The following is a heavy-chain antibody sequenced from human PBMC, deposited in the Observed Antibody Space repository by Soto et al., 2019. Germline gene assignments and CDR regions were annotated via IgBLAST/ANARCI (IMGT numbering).Heavy chain of an antibody. Sequence: EVQLVESGGGLVKPGGSLRLSCAASGFTFSNAWMNWVRQAPGKGLEWVGRIKSKTDGGTTDYAAPAKGRLTISRDDSKITLYLQMNSLKTEDPAVYYCTTEAYYDFWSGYYFPAAFDYWGQGTLVTVSS. CDR2: IKSKTDGGTT. CDR1: GFTFSNAW. V-gene: IGHV3-15*07. CDR3: TTEAYYDFWSGYYFPAAFDY. J-gene: IGHJ4*02. D-gene: IGHD3-3*01.